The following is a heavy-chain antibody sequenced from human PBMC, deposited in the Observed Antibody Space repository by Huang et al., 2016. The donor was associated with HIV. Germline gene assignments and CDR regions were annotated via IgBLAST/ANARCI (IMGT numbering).Heavy chain of an antibody. D-gene: IGHD1-1*01. CDR3: ARDHWYPLQNWFDL. CDR2: IRAYNGNT. CDR1: GYIFTNYG. Sequence: QVELVQSGAEVKRPGASVRVSCKAAGYIFTNYGINWVRQAPGQGLEWMGWIRAYNGNTNYAEKFQGRVTLTRDTSATTAYMELRDVTSADTAVYYCARDHWYPLQNWFDLWGQGTLVTVSS. J-gene: IGHJ5*01. V-gene: IGHV1-18*01.